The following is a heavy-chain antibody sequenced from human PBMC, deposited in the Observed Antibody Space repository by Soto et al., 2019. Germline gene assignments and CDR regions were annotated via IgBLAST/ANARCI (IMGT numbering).Heavy chain of an antibody. Sequence: QVQLVQSGAEVKKPGASVQVSCKASGYTFTNYGINWVRQAPGQGLEWMGWINTYNGNTNFAQRLQGRVTMTTEASMTTDHMELRSLRSDDTVVYDCARGSSRVDFDYWGQGTLGTVSS. D-gene: IGHD6-13*01. CDR1: GYTFTNYG. CDR2: INTYNGNT. V-gene: IGHV1-18*01. J-gene: IGHJ4*02. CDR3: ARGSSRVDFDY.